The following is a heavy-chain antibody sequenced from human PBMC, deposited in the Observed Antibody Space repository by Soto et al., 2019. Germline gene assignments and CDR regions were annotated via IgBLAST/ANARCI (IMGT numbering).Heavy chain of an antibody. CDR2: VYSRGST. CDR1: GDSITSNNHY. V-gene: IGHV4-39*01. J-gene: IGHJ4*02. D-gene: IGHD4-17*01. Sequence: PSETLSLTCTVSGDSITSNNHYWVWIRQPPGKGLEWIGAVYSRGSTYYNPSLKSRVSMSVDTSKNQFSLNVSSVTAADTALYFCARQYTVTVSYFDYWGLGTLVNVSS. CDR3: ARQYTVTVSYFDY.